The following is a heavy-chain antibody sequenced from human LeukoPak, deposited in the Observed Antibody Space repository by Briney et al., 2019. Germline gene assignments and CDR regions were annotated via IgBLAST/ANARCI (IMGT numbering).Heavy chain of an antibody. Sequence: PGGSLRLSCAASGFTFSSYSMNWVRQAPGKGLEWVSSISSSSSYIYYADSVKGRFTISRDNAKNSLYLQMNSLRAEDTAVYYCARSSSTAAYSSYYYYGMDVWGQGTTVTVSS. CDR3: ARSSSTAAYSSYYYYGMDV. CDR2: ISSSSSYI. V-gene: IGHV3-21*01. D-gene: IGHD5-12*01. J-gene: IGHJ6*02. CDR1: GFTFSSYS.